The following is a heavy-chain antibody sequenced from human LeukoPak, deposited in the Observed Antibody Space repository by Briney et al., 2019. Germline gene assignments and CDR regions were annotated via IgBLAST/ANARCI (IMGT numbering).Heavy chain of an antibody. J-gene: IGHJ4*02. V-gene: IGHV3-23*01. CDR1: GFTFSSNG. Sequence: GGSLRLSCAASGFTFSSNGMNWVRQAPGKGLEWVSGISGSGGNTYYADSVKGRFTISRDNSKNMLYLQMNSLRAEDTAVYYCATSRYYWGQGTLVIVSS. CDR2: ISGSGGNT. CDR3: ATSRYY.